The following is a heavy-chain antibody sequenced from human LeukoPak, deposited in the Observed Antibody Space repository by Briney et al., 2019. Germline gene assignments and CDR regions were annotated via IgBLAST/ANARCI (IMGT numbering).Heavy chain of an antibody. D-gene: IGHD5-18*01. CDR2: IIPIFGTA. CDR1: GGTFSSYA. Sequence: SVKVSCKASGGTFSSYAISWVRQAPGQGLEWMGGIIPIFGTANYAQKFQGRVTITTDESTSTAYMELSSLRSEDTAVYYCASGRSEYSYGEGYMDVWGKGTTVTVSS. J-gene: IGHJ6*03. CDR3: ASGRSEYSYGEGYMDV. V-gene: IGHV1-69*05.